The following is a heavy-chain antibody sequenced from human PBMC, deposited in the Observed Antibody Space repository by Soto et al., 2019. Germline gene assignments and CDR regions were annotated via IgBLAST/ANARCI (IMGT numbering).Heavy chain of an antibody. CDR3: AKDYCSSTSCHFDQ. V-gene: IGHV3-9*01. CDR2: IAWNGGNI. Sequence: GGSLRLSCAASGFTFDDYAMHWVRQAPGKGLEWVSGIAWNGGNIGYADSVKGRFGISRDNAKNSLYLQMNSLRAEDTALYYCAKDYCSSTSCHFDQWGQGTLVTVSS. CDR1: GFTFDDYA. J-gene: IGHJ4*02. D-gene: IGHD2-2*01.